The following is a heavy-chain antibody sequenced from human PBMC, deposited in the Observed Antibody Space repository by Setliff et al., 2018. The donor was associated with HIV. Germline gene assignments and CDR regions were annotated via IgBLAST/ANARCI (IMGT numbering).Heavy chain of an antibody. V-gene: IGHV4-61*09. J-gene: IGHJ6*03. Sequence: SETLSLTCSVSGDSISSGSYYWSWIRLPAGKGLEWIVHIYTDGSTNFNPSIRSRITISVDSSKNQVSLTVTSVTAADTAVSYCARHDHSDNLSYPMDVWGKGTRVTVS. D-gene: IGHD3-22*01. CDR1: GDSISSGSYY. CDR3: ARHDHSDNLSYPMDV. CDR2: IYTDGST.